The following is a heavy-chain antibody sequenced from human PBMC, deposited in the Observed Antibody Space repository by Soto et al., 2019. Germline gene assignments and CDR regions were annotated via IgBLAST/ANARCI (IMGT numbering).Heavy chain of an antibody. D-gene: IGHD2-15*01. V-gene: IGHV1-8*01. Sequence: ASVKVSCKASGYTFTSYDINWVRQATGQGLEWMGWMNPNSGNTGYAQKFQGRVTMTRNTSISTAYMELSSLRSEDTAVYYCARGQYCSGGSCYVLLYYYYYMDVWGKGTTVTVSS. CDR1: GYTFTSYD. J-gene: IGHJ6*03. CDR3: ARGQYCSGGSCYVLLYYYYYMDV. CDR2: MNPNSGNT.